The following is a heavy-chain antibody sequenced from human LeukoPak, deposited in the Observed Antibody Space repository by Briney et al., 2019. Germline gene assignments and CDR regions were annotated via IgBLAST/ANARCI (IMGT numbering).Heavy chain of an antibody. J-gene: IGHJ4*02. CDR1: GYTFTGYY. CDR3: ARVAYYDSRSFDY. Sequence: GASVKVSCKASGYTFTGYYMHWVRQAPGQGLEWMGWINPNSGGTNYAQKFQGRVAMTRDTSISTAYMELSRLRSDDTAVYYCARVAYYDSRSFDYWGQGTLVTVSS. D-gene: IGHD3-22*01. V-gene: IGHV1-2*02. CDR2: INPNSGGT.